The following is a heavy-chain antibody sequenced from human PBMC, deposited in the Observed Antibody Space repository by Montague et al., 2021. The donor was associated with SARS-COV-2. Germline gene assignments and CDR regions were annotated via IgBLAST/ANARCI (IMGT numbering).Heavy chain of an antibody. J-gene: IGHJ3*02. CDR3: ARAHITMIVVVDAFDI. V-gene: IGHV4-31*03. CDR1: GGSISSGGYY. D-gene: IGHD3-22*01. Sequence: TLSLTCTVSGGSISSGGYYWSWIRQHPGKGLEWIGYIYYSGXTXYXXXXKXRVTMSVDTSKNQFSLKLSSVTAADTAVYYCARAHITMIVVVDAFDIWGQGTMVTVSS. CDR2: IYYSGXT.